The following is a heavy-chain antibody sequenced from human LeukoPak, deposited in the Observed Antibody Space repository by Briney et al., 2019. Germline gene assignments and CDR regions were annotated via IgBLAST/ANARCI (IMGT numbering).Heavy chain of an antibody. CDR3: AKYISGYFDY. V-gene: IGHV3-11*04. CDR1: GFTFSDEY. CDR2: ISSGVTTI. J-gene: IGHJ4*02. Sequence: SGGSLSLSCAAAGFTFSDEYMSWIRQAAGKGLEWISYISSGVTTISYADSVKGRFTISRDNAKHTLTLQMNSLRAEDTAVYYSAKYISGYFDYCGQGTLVTVSS. D-gene: IGHD2-15*01.